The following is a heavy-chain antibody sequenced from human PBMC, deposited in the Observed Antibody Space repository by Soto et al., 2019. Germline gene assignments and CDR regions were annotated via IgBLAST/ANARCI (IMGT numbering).Heavy chain of an antibody. D-gene: IGHD6-13*01. Sequence: ASVKVSCKASGYTFTSYDINWVRQATGQGLEWMGWMNPNSGNTGYAQKFQGRVTMTRNTSISTVYMELSSLRAEDTAVYYCARRGYGSRWPNVYMDVWGKGTTVTVSS. J-gene: IGHJ6*03. CDR3: ARRGYGSRWPNVYMDV. CDR1: GYTFTSYD. CDR2: MNPNSGNT. V-gene: IGHV1-8*01.